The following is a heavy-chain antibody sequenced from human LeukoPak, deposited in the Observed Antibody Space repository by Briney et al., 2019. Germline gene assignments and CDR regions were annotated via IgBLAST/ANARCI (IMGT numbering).Heavy chain of an antibody. J-gene: IGHJ4*02. CDR1: GGSISSYY. CDR2: IYYSGST. D-gene: IGHD3-9*01. CDR3: ARLRYFDWFQNPYYFDY. Sequence: SETLSLTCTVSGGSISSYYWSWIRQPPGKGLEWIGYIYYSGSTSYNPSLKSRVTISVDTSKNQFSLKLSSVTAADTAVYYCARLRYFDWFQNPYYFDYWGQGTLVTVSS. V-gene: IGHV4-59*08.